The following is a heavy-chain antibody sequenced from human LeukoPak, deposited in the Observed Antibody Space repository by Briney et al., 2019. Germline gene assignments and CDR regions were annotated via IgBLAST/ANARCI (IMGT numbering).Heavy chain of an antibody. CDR2: INSNSGGT. J-gene: IGHJ4*02. V-gene: IGHV1-2*02. Sequence: ASVKVSCKASGYTFTGYYMHWVRQAPGQGLEWMGWINSNSGGTNYAQKFQGRVTMTRDTSISTAYMELSRLRSDDTAVYYCARDPPPHSSSSGLNYWGQGTLVTVSS. CDR1: GYTFTGYY. CDR3: ARDPPPHSSSSGLNY. D-gene: IGHD6-6*01.